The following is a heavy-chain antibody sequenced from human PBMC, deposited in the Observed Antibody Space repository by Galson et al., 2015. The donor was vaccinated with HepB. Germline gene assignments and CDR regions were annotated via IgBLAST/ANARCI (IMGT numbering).Heavy chain of an antibody. J-gene: IGHJ3*02. Sequence: SLRLSCAASGFTFSSYGMHWVRQAPGKGLEWVAVISYDGSNKYYADSVKGRFTISRDNSKNTLYLQMNSLRAEDTAVYYCAKEYDDSSGYYWVNAFDIWGQGTMVTVSS. D-gene: IGHD3-22*01. CDR2: ISYDGSNK. V-gene: IGHV3-30*18. CDR3: AKEYDDSSGYYWVNAFDI. CDR1: GFTFSSYG.